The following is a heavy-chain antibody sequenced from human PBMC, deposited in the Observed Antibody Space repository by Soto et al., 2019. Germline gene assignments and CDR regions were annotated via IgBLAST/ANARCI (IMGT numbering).Heavy chain of an antibody. Sequence: PSETLSLTCAVSGGSISSGGYSWSWIRQPPGKGLEWIGYIYHSGSTYYKPSLKSRVNISVDRSKNQFSLKLNSVTAADTVVYYCARLVPATAGPYFDYWGQGTLVTVSS. CDR2: IYHSGST. V-gene: IGHV4-30-2*02. CDR1: GGSISSGGYS. D-gene: IGHD2-2*01. J-gene: IGHJ4*02. CDR3: ARLVPATAGPYFDY.